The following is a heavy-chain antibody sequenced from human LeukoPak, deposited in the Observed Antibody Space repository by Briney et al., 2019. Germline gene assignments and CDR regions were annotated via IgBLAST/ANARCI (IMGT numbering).Heavy chain of an antibody. CDR1: GGSFSGYY. D-gene: IGHD2-2*01. CDR3: AREDVVVVPAAMFGPYYYYYYGMDV. CDR2: INHSGST. V-gene: IGHV4-34*01. J-gene: IGHJ6*04. Sequence: PSETLSLTCAVCGGSFSGYYWSWIRQPPGQGLQWIGEINHSGSTNYNPSLKSRVTISVDTSKNQFSLKLSSVTAADTAVYYRAREDVVVVPAAMFGPYYYYYYGMDVWGKGTTVTVSS.